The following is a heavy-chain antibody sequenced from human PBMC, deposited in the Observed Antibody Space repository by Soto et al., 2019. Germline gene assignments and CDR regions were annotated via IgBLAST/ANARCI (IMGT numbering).Heavy chain of an antibody. D-gene: IGHD6-13*01. CDR2: IGTRTNYI. V-gene: IGHV3-21*04. CDR3: AKSRRPYSSSWAAAFDI. Sequence: PGGSLRLSCAASGFIFSGYNMNWVRQAPGKGLEWISSIGTRTNYIYYADSVKGRFTISRDNAKNSLYLQMNSLRAEDTAVYYCAKSRRPYSSSWAAAFDIWGQGTMVTVSS. J-gene: IGHJ3*02. CDR1: GFIFSGYN.